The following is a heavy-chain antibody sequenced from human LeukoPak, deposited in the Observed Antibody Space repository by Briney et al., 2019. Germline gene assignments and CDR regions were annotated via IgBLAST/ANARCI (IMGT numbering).Heavy chain of an antibody. V-gene: IGHV4-39*01. CDR3: AKRVVVGSTPPKGWFDP. CDR2: IYYSGST. D-gene: IGHD2-15*01. CDR1: GGSISSSSYY. Sequence: SETLSLTCTVSGGSISSSSYYWGWIRQPPGKGLEWIGSIYYSGSTYYNPSLKSRVTMSVDTSKNQFSLKLSSVTAADTAVYYCAKRVVVGSTPPKGWFDPWGQGTLVTVSS. J-gene: IGHJ5*02.